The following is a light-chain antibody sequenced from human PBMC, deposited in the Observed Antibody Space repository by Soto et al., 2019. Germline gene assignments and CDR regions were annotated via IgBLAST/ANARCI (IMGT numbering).Light chain of an antibody. CDR2: DAS. J-gene: IGKJ1*01. Sequence: EFVLTQSPGTLSLSPRDRASLCCRASQSVSSFLAWYQQKPGQAPRLLIHDASTRATGIPGRFSGSGSGTDFTLTISGLEPEDFAVYYCQQRSNWSWTFGQGTKVDIK. CDR3: QQRSNWSWT. CDR1: QSVSSF. V-gene: IGKV3-11*01.